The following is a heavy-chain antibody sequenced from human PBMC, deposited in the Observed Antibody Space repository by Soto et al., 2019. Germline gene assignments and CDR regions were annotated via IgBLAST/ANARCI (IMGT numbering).Heavy chain of an antibody. V-gene: IGHV1-18*01. CDR3: ARDAATVASYYFDL. D-gene: IGHD6-19*01. J-gene: IGHJ4*02. Sequence: ASVKVSCKASGYSFDIDGMTWVRQAPGQGLEWMGWIGTYNGNSDYAQKFQGRVTMTRDTSTTTAYMELRSLRSDDTAVYYCARDAATVASYYFDLSGQVTLVTVST. CDR2: IGTYNGNS. CDR1: GYSFDIDG.